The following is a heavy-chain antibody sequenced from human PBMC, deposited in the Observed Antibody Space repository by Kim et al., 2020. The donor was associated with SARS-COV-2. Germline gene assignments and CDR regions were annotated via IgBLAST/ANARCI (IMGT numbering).Heavy chain of an antibody. J-gene: IGHJ4*02. V-gene: IGHV3-64D*09. Sequence: YTDSVKDKLHTSRNNSTNTLYLQMSSLRADDTAVYYCVKERISGWYDFDYWGQGTLVTVSS. CDR3: VKERISGWYDFDY. D-gene: IGHD6-19*01.